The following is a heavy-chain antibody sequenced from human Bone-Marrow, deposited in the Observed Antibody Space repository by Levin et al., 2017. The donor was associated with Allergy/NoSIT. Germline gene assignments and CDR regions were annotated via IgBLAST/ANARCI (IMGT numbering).Heavy chain of an antibody. D-gene: IGHD1-26*01. Sequence: GESLKISCAASGFTFSNAWMNWVRQAPGKGLEWVGRIKSKTDGGTTDYAAPVKGRFTISRDDSKNTPYLQMNSLKTEDTAVYYCTTESMCSGSYDFDYWGQGTLVTVSS. CDR2: IKSKTDGGTT. V-gene: IGHV3-15*07. J-gene: IGHJ4*02. CDR3: TTESMCSGSYDFDY. CDR1: GFTFSNAW.